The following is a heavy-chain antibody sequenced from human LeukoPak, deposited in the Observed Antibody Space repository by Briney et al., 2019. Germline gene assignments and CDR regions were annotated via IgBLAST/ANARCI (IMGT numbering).Heavy chain of an antibody. J-gene: IGHJ4*02. V-gene: IGHV3-20*04. Sequence: GGSLRLSCAASGFTFSSYWMSWVRQAPGKGLEWVSGINWNGGSTGYADSVKGRFTISRDNAKNSLYLQMNSLRAEDTALYYCARDQTPYYYYDSSGYHPGGYWGQGTLVTVSS. CDR3: ARDQTPYYYYDSSGYHPGGY. D-gene: IGHD3-22*01. CDR2: INWNGGST. CDR1: GFTFSSYW.